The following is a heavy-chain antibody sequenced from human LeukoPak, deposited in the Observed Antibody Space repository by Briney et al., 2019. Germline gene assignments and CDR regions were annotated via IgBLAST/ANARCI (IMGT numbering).Heavy chain of an antibody. J-gene: IGHJ4*02. CDR1: GFIFSNYA. CDR2: FTSSGNT. CDR3: AKGDYGDCY. V-gene: IGHV3-23*01. Sequence: GGSLRLSCTGSGFIFSNYAVAWVRQAPGKGLEWVSSFTSSGNTYYADSVKGRFTVSRDNSKSTLYMQMTSLRAEDTAVYYCAKGDYGDCYWGQGTLVTVSS. D-gene: IGHD4-17*01.